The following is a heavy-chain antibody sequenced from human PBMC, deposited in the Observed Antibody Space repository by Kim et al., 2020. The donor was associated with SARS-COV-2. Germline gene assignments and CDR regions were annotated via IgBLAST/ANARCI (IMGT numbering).Heavy chain of an antibody. V-gene: IGHV3-23*01. Sequence: GGSLRLSCAASGFTFSSYAMSWVRQAPGKGLEWVSAITGSGDTTYYADSVKGRFTISRDNAKNTLYLQMRSLRAEDTAMYYCAKGANRWYGYHYGMDVWGQGTTVTVSS. D-gene: IGHD6-13*01. CDR3: AKGANRWYGYHYGMDV. J-gene: IGHJ6*02. CDR2: ITGSGDTT. CDR1: GFTFSSYA.